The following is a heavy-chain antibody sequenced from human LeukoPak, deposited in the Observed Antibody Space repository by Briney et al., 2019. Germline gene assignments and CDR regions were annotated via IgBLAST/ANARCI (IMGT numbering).Heavy chain of an antibody. CDR3: ARAPTIAAAGTFWFDP. CDR1: GGSISNYY. Sequence: SETLSLTCTVSGGSISNYYWSWIRQPAGKGLEWIGRIYTGGSTNYNPSLKSRVTISVDTSKNQFSLKLSSVTAADTAVYYCARAPTIAAAGTFWFDPWGQGTLVTVSS. CDR2: IYTGGST. D-gene: IGHD6-13*01. V-gene: IGHV4-4*07. J-gene: IGHJ5*02.